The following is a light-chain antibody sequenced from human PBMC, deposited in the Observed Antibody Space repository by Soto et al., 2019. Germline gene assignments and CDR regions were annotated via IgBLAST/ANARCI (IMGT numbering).Light chain of an antibody. V-gene: IGKV3-20*01. CDR1: QSVSSY. J-gene: IGKJ5*01. CDR2: GAS. CDR3: QQYGRSVPIT. Sequence: EIVLTQSPATLSLSPGEIATLSFSASQSVSSYLAWYQQKPGQAPRLLIFGASSRATGIPDRFSGSGSGTDFTLTINRLEPEDFAVYYCQQYGRSVPITFGQGTRLEIK.